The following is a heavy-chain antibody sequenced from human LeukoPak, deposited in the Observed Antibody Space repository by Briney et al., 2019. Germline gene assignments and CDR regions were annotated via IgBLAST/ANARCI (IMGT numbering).Heavy chain of an antibody. J-gene: IGHJ4*02. CDR1: GYTFTSYG. D-gene: IGHD3-22*01. V-gene: IGHV1-18*01. Sequence: ASVKVSCKASGYTFTSYGISWVRQAPGQGLEWMGWISAYNGNTNYPQKLQGRVTMTTDTPTSTAYMELRSLRSDDTAVYYCARAAISKDSSGYFYWGQGTLVTVSS. CDR2: ISAYNGNT. CDR3: ARAAISKDSSGYFY.